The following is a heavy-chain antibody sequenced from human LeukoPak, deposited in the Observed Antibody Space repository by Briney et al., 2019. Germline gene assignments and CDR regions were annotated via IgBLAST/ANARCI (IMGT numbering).Heavy chain of an antibody. D-gene: IGHD3-9*01. CDR2: IIPIFGTA. Sequence: ASVKVSCKASGGTFISYAISWVRQAPGQGLEWMGGIIPIFGTANYAQKFQGRVTITADESTSTAYMELSSLRSEDTAVYYCARGFLTGYYPYFDYWGQGTLVTVSS. CDR1: GGTFISYA. J-gene: IGHJ4*02. V-gene: IGHV1-69*13. CDR3: ARGFLTGYYPYFDY.